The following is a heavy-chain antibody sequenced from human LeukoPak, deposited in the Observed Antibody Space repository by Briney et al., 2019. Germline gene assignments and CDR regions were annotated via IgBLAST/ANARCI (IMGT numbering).Heavy chain of an antibody. CDR1: GGSISSSSYY. J-gene: IGHJ4*02. CDR3: ARHDGDYVDY. Sequence: SSETLSLTCTVSGGSISSSSYYWGWIRQPPGKGLEWIGSIYYSGSTYYNPSLKSRVTISVDTSKNQFSLKLSSVTAADTAVYYCARHDGDYVDYWGQGTLVTVSS. V-gene: IGHV4-39*01. D-gene: IGHD4-17*01. CDR2: IYYSGST.